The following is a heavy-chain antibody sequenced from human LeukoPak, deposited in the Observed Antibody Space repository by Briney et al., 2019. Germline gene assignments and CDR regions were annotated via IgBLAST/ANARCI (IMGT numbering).Heavy chain of an antibody. CDR3: ARARRPHYMDV. V-gene: IGHV3-74*01. CDR1: GFTFSSYW. J-gene: IGHJ6*03. CDR2: INSDGSST. D-gene: IGHD6-6*01. Sequence: GGSLRLSCAASGFTFSSYWMHWVRQAPGKGLVWVSRINSDGSSTSYADSVKGRFTISRDNAKNTLYLQMNSPRAEDTAVYYCARARRPHYMDVWGKGTTVTISS.